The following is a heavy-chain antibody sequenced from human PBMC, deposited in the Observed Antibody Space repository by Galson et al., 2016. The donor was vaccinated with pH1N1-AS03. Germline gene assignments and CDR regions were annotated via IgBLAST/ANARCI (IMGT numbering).Heavy chain of an antibody. J-gene: IGHJ4*02. Sequence: SVKVSCKASGDTFTMYAISWVRQAPGQRPEWMGWISANNGNTNYAQKFQGRVTMTTDTSTSTAYMELRSLGSDDTAVYYCARDGYVGRIGYWGQGTLVTVSS. CDR2: ISANNGNT. D-gene: IGHD6-13*01. CDR3: ARDGYVGRIGY. V-gene: IGHV1-18*04. CDR1: GDTFTMYA.